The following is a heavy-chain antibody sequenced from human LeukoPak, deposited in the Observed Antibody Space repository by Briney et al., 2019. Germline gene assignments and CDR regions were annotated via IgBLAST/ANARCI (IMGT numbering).Heavy chain of an antibody. Sequence: SETLSLTCAVSGGSISSHYWNWLRQPPGKGLEWIGYIYNSGTVKYNPSLESRVTILADASKNDFSLKLTSVTAADTAVYYCARGEDFKSSRFDPWGQGTLVTVSS. J-gene: IGHJ5*02. CDR1: GGSISSHY. D-gene: IGHD1-26*01. V-gene: IGHV4-59*11. CDR2: IYNSGTV. CDR3: ARGEDFKSSRFDP.